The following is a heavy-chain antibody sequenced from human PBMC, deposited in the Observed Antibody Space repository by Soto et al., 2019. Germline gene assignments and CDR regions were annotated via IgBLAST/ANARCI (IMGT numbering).Heavy chain of an antibody. D-gene: IGHD2-8*02. CDR3: AKQASYWHGGGGWFDP. Sequence: EVQLVESGGGLVEPGGSLRLSCAASGFTFSAFDMHWVRQATGKGLEWVAAIGTQHDTYYPDSVKGRFTISRENAKNSLYLQMKRLRAGDTAVYYFAKQASYWHGGGGWFDPWGQGTLVTVSS. CDR2: IGTQHDT. CDR1: GFTFSAFD. V-gene: IGHV3-13*01. J-gene: IGHJ5*02.